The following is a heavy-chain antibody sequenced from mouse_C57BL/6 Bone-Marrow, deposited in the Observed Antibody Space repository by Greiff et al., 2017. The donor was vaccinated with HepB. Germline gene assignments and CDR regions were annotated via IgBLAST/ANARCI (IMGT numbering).Heavy chain of an antibody. J-gene: IGHJ3*01. CDR3: ARGGNWDGGFAY. V-gene: IGHV3-1*01. CDR1: GYSITSGYD. Sequence: VQLKQSGPGMVKPSQSLSLTCTVTGYSITSGYDWHWIRHFPGNKLEWMGYISYSGSTNYNPSLKSRISITHDTSKNHFFLKLNSVTTEDTATYYCARGGNWDGGFAYWGQGTLVTVSA. CDR2: ISYSGST. D-gene: IGHD4-1*01.